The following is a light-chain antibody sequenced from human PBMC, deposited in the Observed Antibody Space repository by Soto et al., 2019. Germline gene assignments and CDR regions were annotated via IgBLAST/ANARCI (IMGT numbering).Light chain of an antibody. J-gene: IGKJ1*01. CDR1: RSVLYISNNKNY. CDR3: QQYNSFWT. CDR2: WAS. V-gene: IGKV4-1*01. Sequence: DIVMTQSPGSLAVSLGERATINCKSSRSVLYISNNKNYLAWFQQKPGQPPKLLINWASTRESGVPSRFSGSGSGTEFTLTISSLQPDDFATYYCQQYNSFWTFGQGTKVEIK.